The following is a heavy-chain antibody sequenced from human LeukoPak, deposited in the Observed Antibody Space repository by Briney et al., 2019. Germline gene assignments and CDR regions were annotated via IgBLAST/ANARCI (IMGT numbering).Heavy chain of an antibody. V-gene: IGHV1-46*01. CDR3: ARVGGPKMATMNPFDY. CDR2: INPSGGST. D-gene: IGHD5-24*01. Sequence: ASVKVSCKASGYTFTSYYMHWVRQAPGQGLEWMGIINPSGGSTSYAQKFQGRVTMTRDTSTSTVYMELSSLRSEDTAVYYCARVGGPKMATMNPFDYWGQGTLVTVSS. CDR1: GYTFTSYY. J-gene: IGHJ4*02.